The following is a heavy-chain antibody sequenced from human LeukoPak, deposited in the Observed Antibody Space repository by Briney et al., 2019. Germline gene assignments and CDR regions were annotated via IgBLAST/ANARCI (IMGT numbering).Heavy chain of an antibody. J-gene: IGHJ4*02. CDR3: ARDGGSSWYSRSPATFDY. V-gene: IGHV4-59*12. CDR2: IYYSGST. Sequence: PSETLSLTCTVSGGSISSYYWSWVRQPPGKGMEWVGYIYYSGSTNYNPSPKSRVPMSVATSKNQFSLKLSSVTAADTAVYYCARDGGSSWYSRSPATFDYWGQGTLVTVSS. CDR1: GGSISSYY. D-gene: IGHD6-13*01.